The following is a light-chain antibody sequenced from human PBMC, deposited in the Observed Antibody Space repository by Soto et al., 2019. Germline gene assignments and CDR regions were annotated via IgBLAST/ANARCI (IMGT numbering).Light chain of an antibody. CDR1: QGISNY. CDR2: AAS. V-gene: IGKV1-27*01. J-gene: IGKJ1*01. CDR3: QKYNSAPGGT. Sequence: DIQMTQSPSSLSASVGDRVTITCRASQGISNYLAWYQQKPGKVPKLLIYAASTLQSGVPSRFSGSGSGTDFTLTISSLQPEDVATYHCQKYNSAPGGTFGQGTKVEI.